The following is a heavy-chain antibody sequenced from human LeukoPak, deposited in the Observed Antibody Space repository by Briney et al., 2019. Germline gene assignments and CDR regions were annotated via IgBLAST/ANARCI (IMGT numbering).Heavy chain of an antibody. Sequence: PGGSLRLSCAAPGFTFSSYGMHWVRQAPGKGLEWVAVISYDGSNKYYADSVKGRFTISRDNSKNTLYLQMNSLRAEDTAVYYCAKDRQRESVWGQGTTVTVSS. CDR2: ISYDGSNK. D-gene: IGHD6-25*01. J-gene: IGHJ6*02. V-gene: IGHV3-30*18. CDR1: GFTFSSYG. CDR3: AKDRQRESV.